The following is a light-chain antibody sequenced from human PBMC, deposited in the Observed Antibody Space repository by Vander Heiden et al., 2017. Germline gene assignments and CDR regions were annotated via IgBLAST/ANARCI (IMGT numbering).Light chain of an antibody. CDR1: SSNIGLNY. V-gene: IGLV1-47*02. CDR3: AAWDDSLSGRV. J-gene: IGLJ3*02. Sequence: QSVLTQPPSASGTPGPRVTIACSGSSSNIGLNYVFWYQQLPGTAPKPLIYDNTPRPSGVPERFSCSKSGTSASLAISGLRSDDEADYYCAAWDDSLSGRVFGGGTKLTVL. CDR2: DNT.